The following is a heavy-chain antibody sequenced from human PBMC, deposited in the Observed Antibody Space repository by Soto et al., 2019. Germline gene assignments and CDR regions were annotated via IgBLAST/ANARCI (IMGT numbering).Heavy chain of an antibody. J-gene: IGHJ1*01. Sequence: ASVKVSCKAAGGTFSSYTISWVRQAPGQGLEWMGRIIPILGIANYAQKFQGRVTITADKSTSTAYMELSSLRFEDTAVYYCAQQQLAKKYFQHWGQGTLVTVSS. V-gene: IGHV1-69*02. CDR3: AQQQLAKKYFQH. CDR2: IIPILGIA. CDR1: GGTFSSYT. D-gene: IGHD6-13*01.